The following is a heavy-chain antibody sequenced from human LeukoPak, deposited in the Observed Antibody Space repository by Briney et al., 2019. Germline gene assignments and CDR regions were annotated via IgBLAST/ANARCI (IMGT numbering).Heavy chain of an antibody. V-gene: IGHV4-34*01. CDR3: ARGVGVTIFGMVIGYYYGMDV. CDR2: INHSGST. CDR1: GGSFSGYY. D-gene: IGHD3-3*01. J-gene: IGHJ6*02. Sequence: PSETLSLTCAVYGGSFSGYYWSWIRQPPGKGLEWIGEINHSGSTNYNPSLKSRVTISVDTSKNQFSLKLSSVTAADTAVYYCARGVGVTIFGMVIGYYYGMDVWGQGTTVTVSS.